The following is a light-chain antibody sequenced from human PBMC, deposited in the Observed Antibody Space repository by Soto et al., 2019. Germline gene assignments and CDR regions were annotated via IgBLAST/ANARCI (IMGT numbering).Light chain of an antibody. V-gene: IGLV2-23*02. CDR2: EVT. CDR1: SSDVGSYNL. Sequence: QSALTQPASVSGSPGQSITISCTGTSSDVGSYNLVSWYQQHPGKAPKLMISEVTTRPSGVSNRFSGSKSGNTASLTISGLQAEDESDYYCCSYAGSNTWVFGGGTKVTVL. J-gene: IGLJ3*02. CDR3: CSYAGSNTWV.